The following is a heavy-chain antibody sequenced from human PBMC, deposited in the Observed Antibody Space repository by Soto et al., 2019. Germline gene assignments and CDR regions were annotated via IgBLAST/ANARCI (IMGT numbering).Heavy chain of an antibody. CDR3: AKAVRTVVVTSINY. Sequence: QVQLVESGGGVVQPGRSLRLSCAASGFTFSHYALHWVRQAPGKGLEWVALISFEGSNQFYADSVKGRFTISRDNSKNTLYLQMNSLRADDTAVYYCAKAVRTVVVTSINYWGQGTLVTVSS. D-gene: IGHD2-21*02. CDR1: GFTFSHYA. CDR2: ISFEGSNQ. J-gene: IGHJ4*02. V-gene: IGHV3-30-3*01.